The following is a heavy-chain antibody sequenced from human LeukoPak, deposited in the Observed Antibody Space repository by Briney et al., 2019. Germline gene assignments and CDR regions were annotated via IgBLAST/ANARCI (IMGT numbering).Heavy chain of an antibody. CDR1: GGSISSSNW. CDR3: ATERLGSGYSFDY. CDR2: IYHSGST. D-gene: IGHD5-18*01. Sequence: SETLSLTCAVSGGSISSSNWWSWVRQPPGKGLEWIGEIYHSGSTNYNPSLRSRVTISVDKSKNQFSLKLSSVTAADTAVYYCATERLGSGYSFDYWGQGTLVTVSS. J-gene: IGHJ4*02. V-gene: IGHV4-4*02.